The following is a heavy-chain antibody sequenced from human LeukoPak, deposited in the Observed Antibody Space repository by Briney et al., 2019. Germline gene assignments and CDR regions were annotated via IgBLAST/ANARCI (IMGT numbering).Heavy chain of an antibody. D-gene: IGHD5-12*01. J-gene: IGHJ3*02. CDR1: GFTFSSYA. Sequence: GGSLRLSCAASGFTFSSYAMSWVRQASGKGLEWVSAISGSGGSTYYADSVKGRFTISRDNSKNTLYLQMNSLRAEDTAVYYCAKLKGYLDAFDIRGQGTMVTVSS. V-gene: IGHV3-23*01. CDR3: AKLKGYLDAFDI. CDR2: ISGSGGST.